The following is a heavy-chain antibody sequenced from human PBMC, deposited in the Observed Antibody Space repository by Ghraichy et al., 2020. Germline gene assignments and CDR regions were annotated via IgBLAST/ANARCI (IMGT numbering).Heavy chain of an antibody. Sequence: GESLNISCAASGFTFSSYWMSWVRQAPGKGLEWVANIKQDGSEKYYVDSVKGRFTISRDNAKNSLYLQMNSLRAEDTAVYYCARDRVNSGSYSLDYWGQGTLVTVSS. CDR2: IKQDGSEK. J-gene: IGHJ4*02. D-gene: IGHD1-26*01. CDR1: GFTFSSYW. V-gene: IGHV3-7*03. CDR3: ARDRVNSGSYSLDY.